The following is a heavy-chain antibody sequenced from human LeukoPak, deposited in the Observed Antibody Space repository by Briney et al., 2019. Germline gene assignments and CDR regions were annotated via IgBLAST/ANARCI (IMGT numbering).Heavy chain of an antibody. J-gene: IGHJ5*02. CDR2: ISSRSRYI. V-gene: IGHV3-21*01. CDR1: GFTFSSYR. CDR3: ARAPRYCSSTSCYDYNWFDP. D-gene: IGHD2-2*01. Sequence: NSGGSLRLSCAASGFTFSSYRMNWVRQAPGKGLEWVSSISSRSRYIYYAVSVKGRFTISRDNAKNSLYLQMNSLRAEDTAVYYCARAPRYCSSTSCYDYNWFDPWGQGTLVTVSS.